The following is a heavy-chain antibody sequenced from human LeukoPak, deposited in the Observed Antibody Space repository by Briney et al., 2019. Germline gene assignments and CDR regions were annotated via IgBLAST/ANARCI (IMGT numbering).Heavy chain of an antibody. Sequence: GGSLRLSCAASGFTFSNAWMSWVRQAPGKGLEWVGRIRSKTDGGTTDYAAPVKGRFTISRDDSKNTLYPQMNSLKTEDTAIYYCTSDLRITMIVVVIENAYWGQGTLVTVSS. CDR2: IRSKTDGGTT. CDR3: TSDLRITMIVVVIENAY. V-gene: IGHV3-15*01. D-gene: IGHD3-22*01. CDR1: GFTFSNAW. J-gene: IGHJ4*02.